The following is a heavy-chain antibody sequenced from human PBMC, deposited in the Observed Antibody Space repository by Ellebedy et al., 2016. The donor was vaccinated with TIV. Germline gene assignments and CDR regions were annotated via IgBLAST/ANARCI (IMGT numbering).Heavy chain of an antibody. CDR2: IIPVLATT. Sequence: AASVKVSCKASGGSFSSYVISWVRQPPGQGLEWMGGIIPVLATTNYAQKFQGSITVSADKSTNTAYMQLSSLTSEDTAVYYCAAELASVGQWGQGTLVIVSS. V-gene: IGHV1-69*10. J-gene: IGHJ1*01. D-gene: IGHD1-26*01. CDR3: AAELASVGQ. CDR1: GGSFSSYV.